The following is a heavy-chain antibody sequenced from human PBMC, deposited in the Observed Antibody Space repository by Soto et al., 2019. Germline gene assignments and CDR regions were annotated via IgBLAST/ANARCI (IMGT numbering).Heavy chain of an antibody. J-gene: IGHJ6*03. V-gene: IGHV1-8*01. CDR2: MNPNSGNT. CDR3: ARLSIAAIRVRYMDV. CDR1: GYTFTSYD. D-gene: IGHD6-6*01. Sequence: ASVKVSYKASGYTFTSYDINWVRQATGQGLEWMGWMNPNSGNTGYAQKFRGRVTMTRNTSISTAYMELSSLRSEDTAVYYCARLSIAAIRVRYMDVWGKATTVTVSS.